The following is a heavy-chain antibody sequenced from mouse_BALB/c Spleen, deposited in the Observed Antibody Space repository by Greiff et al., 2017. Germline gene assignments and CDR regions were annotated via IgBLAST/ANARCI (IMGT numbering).Heavy chain of an antibody. D-gene: IGHD1-1*01. CDR3: ARLDYGSSFYWYFDV. CDR2: IYPGDGDT. J-gene: IGHJ1*01. Sequence: VQLQQSGAELVRPGSSVKISCKASGYAFSSYWMNWVKQRPGQGLEWIGQIYPGDGDTNYNGKFKGKATLTADKSSSTAYMQLSSLTSEDSEVYFCARLDYGSSFYWYFDVWGAGTTVTVSS. CDR1: GYAFSSYW. V-gene: IGHV1-80*01.